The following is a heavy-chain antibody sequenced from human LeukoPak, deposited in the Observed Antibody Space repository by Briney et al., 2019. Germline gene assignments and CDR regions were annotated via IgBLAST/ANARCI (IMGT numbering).Heavy chain of an antibody. J-gene: IGHJ4*02. CDR1: GGSIGSYY. D-gene: IGHD3-10*01. CDR2: IYYSGST. CDR3: ARGYGSGSYSIDY. Sequence: SETLSLTCTVSGGSIGSYYWSWIRQPPGKGLEWIGYIYYSGSTNYNPSLKSRVTISVDTSKNQFSLKLSSVTAADTAVYYCARGYGSGSYSIDYWGQGTLVTVSS. V-gene: IGHV4-59*01.